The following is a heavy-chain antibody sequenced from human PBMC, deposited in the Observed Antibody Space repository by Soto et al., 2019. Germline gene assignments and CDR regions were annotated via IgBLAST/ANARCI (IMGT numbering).Heavy chain of an antibody. CDR2: INPSGGST. CDR1: GYTFTSYY. CDR3: ARGDTLNNDFWSGRYYYYGMDV. Sequence: GASVKVSCKASGYTFTSYYMHWVRQAPGQGLEWMGIINPSGGSTSYAQKFQGRVTMTRDTSTSTVYMELSSLRSEDTAVYYCARGDTLNNDFWSGRYYYYGMDVWGQGTTVTVSS. V-gene: IGHV1-46*01. J-gene: IGHJ6*02. D-gene: IGHD3-3*01.